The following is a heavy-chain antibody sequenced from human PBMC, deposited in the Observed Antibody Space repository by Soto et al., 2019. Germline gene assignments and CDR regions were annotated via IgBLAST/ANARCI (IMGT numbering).Heavy chain of an antibody. J-gene: IGHJ4*02. CDR2: VHGGGRP. CDR3: AGRLTTAARHDY. V-gene: IGHV3-53*01. CDR1: DFTVINNH. D-gene: IGHD6-25*01. Sequence: VQLVESGGGLIQPGGSLRLSCAASDFTVINNHMTWVRQAAGNGRGLVSFVHGGGRPSYADSVKGRFTISRDNSKNTLYVQMDRLRAEDTAIYYCAGRLTTAARHDYWGRGTLVTVSA.